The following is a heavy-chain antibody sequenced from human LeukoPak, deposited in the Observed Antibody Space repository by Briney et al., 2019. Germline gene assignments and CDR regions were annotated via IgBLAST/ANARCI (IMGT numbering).Heavy chain of an antibody. Sequence: PSETLSLTCTVSGGSVSSYYWSWIRQPAGKGLEWIGRIYTSGSTNYNPSLKSRVTMSVDTSKNQFSLKLSSVTAPDTAVYYCARLMGYCSGGSCYPRAFDIWGQGTMVTVSS. J-gene: IGHJ3*02. CDR2: IYTSGST. V-gene: IGHV4-4*07. CDR3: ARLMGYCSGGSCYPRAFDI. D-gene: IGHD2-15*01. CDR1: GGSVSSYY.